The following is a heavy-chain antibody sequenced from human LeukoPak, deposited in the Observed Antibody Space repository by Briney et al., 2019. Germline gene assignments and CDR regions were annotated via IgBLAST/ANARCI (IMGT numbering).Heavy chain of an antibody. CDR2: ISSSGRTI. CDR1: GFTFSDYY. V-gene: IGHV3-11*04. Sequence: GGSLRLSCAGSGFTFSDYYMSWIRQAPGKGLEWVSYISSSGRTIYYADSLKGRLTISRDKAKNSLYLQMNSLRAEDTAVYYCARTDCSSSSCYELDYWGQGTLVTVSS. J-gene: IGHJ4*02. CDR3: ARTDCSSSSCYELDY. D-gene: IGHD2-2*01.